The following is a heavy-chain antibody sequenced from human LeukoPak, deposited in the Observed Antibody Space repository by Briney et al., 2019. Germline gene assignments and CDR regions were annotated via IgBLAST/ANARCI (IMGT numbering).Heavy chain of an antibody. V-gene: IGHV3-7*04. D-gene: IGHD1-7*01. CDR2: IKPDGSEK. J-gene: IGHJ4*02. CDR3: ARVVGTDEGADY. Sequence: GGSLRLSCSAAGFTFSSYWMSWVRQAPGKGPEWVANIKPDGSEKRYADSVKGRFTISRDNAENSLYLQMNSLRAEDTAVYYCARVVGTDEGADYWGQGTLVTVSS. CDR1: GFTFSSYW.